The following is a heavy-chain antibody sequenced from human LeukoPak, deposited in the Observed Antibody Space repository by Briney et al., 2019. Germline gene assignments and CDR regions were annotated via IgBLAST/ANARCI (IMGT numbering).Heavy chain of an antibody. V-gene: IGHV1-18*01. J-gene: IGHJ4*02. CDR2: ISAYNGNT. Sequence: ASVKVSCKASGYTFTSYGISWVRQAPGQGLEWMGWISAYNGNTNYAQKLRGRVTMTTDTSTSTAYMELRSLRSDDTAVYYCARESYDSSGYSDLLFDYWGQGTLVTVSS. CDR1: GYTFTSYG. CDR3: ARESYDSSGYSDLLFDY. D-gene: IGHD3-22*01.